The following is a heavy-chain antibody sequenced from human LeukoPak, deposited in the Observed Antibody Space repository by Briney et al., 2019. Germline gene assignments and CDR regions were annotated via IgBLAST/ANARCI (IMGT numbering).Heavy chain of an antibody. J-gene: IGHJ6*02. Sequence: GGSLRLSCAASGFTFSSYAMSWVRQAPGKGLEWVSAISGSGGSTYYADSVKGRSTISRDNSKNTLYLQMNSLRAEDTAVYYCAKDLSFCSGSDCYYYYYYGMDVWGQGTTVTVSS. CDR3: AKDLSFCSGSDCYYYYYYGMDV. D-gene: IGHD2-21*02. V-gene: IGHV3-23*01. CDR1: GFTFSSYA. CDR2: ISGSGGST.